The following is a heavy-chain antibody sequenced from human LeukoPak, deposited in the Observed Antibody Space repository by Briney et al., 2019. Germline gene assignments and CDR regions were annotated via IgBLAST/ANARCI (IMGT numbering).Heavy chain of an antibody. V-gene: IGHV4-38-2*01. D-gene: IGHD3-10*01. CDR2: LYHPDST. J-gene: IGHJ6*03. Sequence: PLETLSLTCAVSGHPINSAYYWVWIRQPPGKGLEWIGSLYHPDSTYYNPSLESRVTMSVDTSRNRFSLKLSFVTAADTAVYYCARQFDSYFYYYLDVWGTGTTVTVSS. CDR3: ARQFDSYFYYYLDV. CDR1: GHPINSAYY.